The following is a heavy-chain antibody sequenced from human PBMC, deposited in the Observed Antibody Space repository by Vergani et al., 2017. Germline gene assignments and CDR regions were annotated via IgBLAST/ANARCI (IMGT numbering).Heavy chain of an antibody. Sequence: QVQLVQSGAEVKKPGSSVKVSCKASGGTFSSYVISWVRQVPGQGLEWMGRIIPIFGTANYAQKFQGRVTITADESTSTAYMELSSLRSEDTAVYYCARVRYYYGSGSYLNYYYYYMDVWGKGTTVTVSS. D-gene: IGHD3-10*01. CDR2: IIPIFGTA. CDR3: ARVRYYYGSGSYLNYYYYYMDV. J-gene: IGHJ6*03. V-gene: IGHV1-69*13. CDR1: GGTFSSYV.